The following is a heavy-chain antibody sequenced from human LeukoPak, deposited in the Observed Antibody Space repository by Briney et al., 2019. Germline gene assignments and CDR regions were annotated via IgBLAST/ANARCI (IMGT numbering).Heavy chain of an antibody. J-gene: IGHJ4*02. CDR2: ISGGGGTT. V-gene: IGHV3-23*01. D-gene: IGHD4-17*01. CDR3: VKGATVTTRPNFDY. Sequence: GGPLRLSCAASGFTFSIYAMTWVRQAPGKGLEWVSVISGGGGTTYYGDSVKGRFTISRDNSKNTLFLQMNSLRVEDTATYYCVKGATVTTRPNFDYWGQGTVVTVSS. CDR1: GFTFSIYA.